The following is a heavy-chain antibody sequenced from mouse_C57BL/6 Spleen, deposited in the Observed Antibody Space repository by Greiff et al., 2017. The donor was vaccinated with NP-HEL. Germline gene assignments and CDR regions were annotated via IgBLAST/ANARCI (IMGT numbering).Heavy chain of an antibody. CDR2: INPNNGGT. CDR1: GYTFTDYY. J-gene: IGHJ3*01. Sequence: VQLQQSGPELVKPGASVKISCKASGYTFTDYYMNWVKQSHGKSLEWIGDINPNNGGTSYNQKFKGKATLTVDKSSSTAYMELRSLTSEDSAVYYCAPGSREAFFAYWGQGTLVTVSA. D-gene: IGHD1-1*01. CDR3: APGSREAFFAY. V-gene: IGHV1-26*01.